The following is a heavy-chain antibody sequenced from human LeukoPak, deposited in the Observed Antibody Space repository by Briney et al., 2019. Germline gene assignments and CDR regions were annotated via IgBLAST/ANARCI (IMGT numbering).Heavy chain of an antibody. D-gene: IGHD2-21*01. Sequence: GGSLRLSCAASGFTFDDYGMSWVRQAPGKGLEWVSGISPSGGITYYTDSVKGRFTISRDNSKNTLSLQMNSLRAEDTAVYYCAAELCGGIFGHCCSFAYWGQGTLVTVSS. J-gene: IGHJ4*02. CDR3: AAELCGGIFGHCCSFAY. CDR2: ISPSGGIT. V-gene: IGHV3-23*01. CDR1: GFTFDDYG.